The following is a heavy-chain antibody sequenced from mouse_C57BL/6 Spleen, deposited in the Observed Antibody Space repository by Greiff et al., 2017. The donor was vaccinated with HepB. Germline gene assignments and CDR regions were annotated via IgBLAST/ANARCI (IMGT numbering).Heavy chain of an antibody. Sequence: QVQLQQSGAELVKPGASVKLSCKASGYTFTSYWMHWVKQRPGQGLEWIGMIHPNSGSTNYNEKFKSKATLTVDKSSSTAYMQLSSLTSEDSAVYYCAGLYYYGSSGYWGQGTTLTVSS. V-gene: IGHV1-64*01. CDR3: AGLYYYGSSGY. D-gene: IGHD1-1*01. J-gene: IGHJ2*01. CDR2: IHPNSGST. CDR1: GYTFTSYW.